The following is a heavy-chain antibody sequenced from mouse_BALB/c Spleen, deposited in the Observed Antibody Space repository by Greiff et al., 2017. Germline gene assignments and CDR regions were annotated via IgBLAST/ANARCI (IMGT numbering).Heavy chain of an antibody. V-gene: IGHV1S137*01. CDR2: ISTYYGDA. CDR3: ARADYGNYGFAY. CDR1: GYTFTDYA. Sequence: QVQLQQSGAELVRPGVSVKISCKGSGYTFTDYAMHWVKQSHAKSLEWIGVISTYYGDASYNQKFKGKATMTVDKSSSTAYMELARLTSEDSAIYYCARADYGNYGFAYWGQGTLVTVSA. J-gene: IGHJ3*01. D-gene: IGHD2-1*01.